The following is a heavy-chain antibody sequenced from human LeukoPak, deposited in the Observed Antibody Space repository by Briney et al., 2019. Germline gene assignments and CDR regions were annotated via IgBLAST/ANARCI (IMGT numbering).Heavy chain of an antibody. Sequence: SETLSLTCAVYGGSFSGYYWSWIRQPPGKGLEWIGEINHSGSTNYNPSLKSQVTISVDTSKNQFSLKLSSVTAADTAVYYCARGLGSAIVNHFDYWGQGTLVTVSS. D-gene: IGHD6-19*01. J-gene: IGHJ4*02. CDR2: INHSGST. V-gene: IGHV4-34*01. CDR3: ARGLGSAIVNHFDY. CDR1: GGSFSGYY.